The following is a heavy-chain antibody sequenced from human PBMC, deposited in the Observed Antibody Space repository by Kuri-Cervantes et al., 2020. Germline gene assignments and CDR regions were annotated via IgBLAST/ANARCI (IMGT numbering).Heavy chain of an antibody. CDR1: GYTFTGYY. D-gene: IGHD2-15*01. CDR3: ARQGCCSGGSCKNWFDP. V-gene: IGHV1-2*04. J-gene: IGHJ5*02. CDR2: INPNSGGT. Sequence: ASVKVSCKASGYTFTGYYMHWVRQAPGQGLEWMGWINPNSGGTNYAQKFQGWVTMTRDTSISTAYMELSRLRSDDTAVYYCARQGCCSGGSCKNWFDPWGQGTLVTVSS.